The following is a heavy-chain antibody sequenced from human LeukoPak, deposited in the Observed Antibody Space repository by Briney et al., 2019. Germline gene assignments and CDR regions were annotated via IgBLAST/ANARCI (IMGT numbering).Heavy chain of an antibody. J-gene: IGHJ6*02. V-gene: IGHV3-48*03. D-gene: IGHD4-11*01. CDR1: GITFSSYE. CDR3: ARAITVSNYYYGMDV. Sequence: QPGGSLRLSCAASGITFSSYEMNWVRQAPGKGLEWVSYISSSGSTIYYADSVKGRFTISRDNAKNSLYLQMNSLRAADTAVYYCARAITVSNYYYGMDVWGQGTTVTVSS. CDR2: ISSSGSTI.